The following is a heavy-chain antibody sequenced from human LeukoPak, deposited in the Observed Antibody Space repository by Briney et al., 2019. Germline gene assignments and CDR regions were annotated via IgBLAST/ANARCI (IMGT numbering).Heavy chain of an antibody. D-gene: IGHD6-19*01. CDR3: AKDPSPYSSGWFQHFY. CDR2: VTGSGDTT. CDR1: GFTFSTYA. Sequence: GGSLRLSCEASGFTFSTYAMSWVRQAPGKGLEWVSGVTGSGDTTFYADAVKGRFTISRDNSKNTLYLQMSSLRAEDTAVYYCAKDPSPYSSGWFQHFYWGQGTLVTVSS. J-gene: IGHJ4*02. V-gene: IGHV3-23*01.